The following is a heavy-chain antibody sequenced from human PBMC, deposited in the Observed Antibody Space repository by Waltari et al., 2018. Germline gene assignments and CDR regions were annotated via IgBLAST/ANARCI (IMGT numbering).Heavy chain of an antibody. J-gene: IGHJ4*02. CDR3: ARGDFWSGYCYFDC. Sequence: QVQLQESGPGLVKPSETLSLTCTVSGGSISSYYWTCIRQPPGKGLEWIGYIYNSGTTDYNPSLKSRVTISEDTSKNQFSLKLDSVTAADTAVYYCARGDFWSGYCYFDCWGQGTLVTVSS. CDR2: IYNSGTT. CDR1: GGSISSYY. V-gene: IGHV4-59*08. D-gene: IGHD3-3*01.